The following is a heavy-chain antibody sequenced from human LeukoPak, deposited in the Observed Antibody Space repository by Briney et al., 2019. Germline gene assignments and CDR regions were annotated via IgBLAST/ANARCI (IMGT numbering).Heavy chain of an antibody. V-gene: IGHV1-69*04. D-gene: IGHD1-26*01. CDR2: IIPILGIA. J-gene: IGHJ4*02. CDR1: GGTFSSYA. Sequence: SVKVSCKASGGTFSSYAISWVRQAPGQGLEWMGRIIPILGIANYAQKFQGRVTITADKSTSTAYMELSSLRSEDTAVYYCARIGSYPSFDYWGQGTLVTVSS. CDR3: ARIGSYPSFDY.